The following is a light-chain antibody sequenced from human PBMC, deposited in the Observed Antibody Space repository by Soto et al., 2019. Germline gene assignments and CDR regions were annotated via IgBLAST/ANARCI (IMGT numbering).Light chain of an antibody. CDR1: SSNIGSNP. CDR2: SNT. CDR3: AAWDDSLSGYVT. V-gene: IGLV1-44*01. J-gene: IGLJ2*01. Sequence: QSVLTQPPSASGTPGQRVTISCSGSSSNIGSNPVSWYQQLPGTTPKLLIYSNTQRPSGVPDRFSGSKSGTSASLAISGLQSEDEDDYYCAAWDDSLSGYVTFGGGTKLTVL.